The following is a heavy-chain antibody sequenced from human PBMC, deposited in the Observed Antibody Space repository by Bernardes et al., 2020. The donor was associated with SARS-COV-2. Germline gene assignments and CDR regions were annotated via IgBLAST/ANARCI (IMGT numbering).Heavy chain of an antibody. CDR2: INGDGSSI. J-gene: IGHJ6*02. CDR3: ARDGLYYDFWSGSRPYYGMDV. CDR1: GFTFSSYW. Sequence: GGSLRLSCAASGFTFSSYWMHWVRLGPGKGPVWVSRINGDGSSINYADSVKGRFTISRDNARNTLYLQMNSLRAEDTAVYYCARDGLYYDFWSGSRPYYGMDVWGQGTTVTVSS. D-gene: IGHD3-3*01. V-gene: IGHV3-74*01.